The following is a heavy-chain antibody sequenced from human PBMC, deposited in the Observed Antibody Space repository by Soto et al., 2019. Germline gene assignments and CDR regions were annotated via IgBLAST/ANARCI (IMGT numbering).Heavy chain of an antibody. CDR3: ARDRCTTDRCYTHHFDV. CDR2: ISVYTGNT. Sequence: QVQLVQSGGEVTKPGASVKVSCKSSGYTFTSYGVSWVRQAPGQGLEWLGWISVYTGNTKQAQKFQDRVTLTTEAXXXXXYMELRSLRSDDTAVYYCARDRCTTDRCYTHHFDVWGQGTTVTVSS. J-gene: IGHJ6*02. V-gene: IGHV1-18*04. CDR1: GYTFTSYG. D-gene: IGHD2-8*01.